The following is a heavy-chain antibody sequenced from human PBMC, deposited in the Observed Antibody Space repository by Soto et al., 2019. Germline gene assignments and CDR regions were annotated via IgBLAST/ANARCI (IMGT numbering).Heavy chain of an antibody. CDR3: ARDWRGYSYGYYYYYGMDV. D-gene: IGHD5-18*01. CDR1: GGSISSGGYY. V-gene: IGHV4-31*03. CDR2: IYYSGST. J-gene: IGHJ6*02. Sequence: LSLTCTVSGGSISSGGYYWSWILQHPGKGLEWIGYIYYSGSTYYNPSLKSRVTISVDTSKNQFSLKLSSVTAADTAVYYCARDWRGYSYGYYYYYGMDVWGQGTTVTVSS.